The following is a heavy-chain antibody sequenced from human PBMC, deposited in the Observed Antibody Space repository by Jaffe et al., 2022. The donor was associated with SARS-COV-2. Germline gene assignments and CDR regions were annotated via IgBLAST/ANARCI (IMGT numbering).Heavy chain of an antibody. J-gene: IGHJ4*02. D-gene: IGHD3-22*01. CDR2: ISGSGGST. Sequence: EVQLLESGGGLVQPGGSLRLSCAASGFTFSSYAMSWVRQAPGKGLEWVSAISGSGGSTYYADSVKGRFTISRDNSKNTLYLQMNSLRAEDTAVYYCAKDYDSSGYYSPNFDYWGQGTLVTVSS. CDR1: GFTFSSYA. CDR3: AKDYDSSGYYSPNFDY. V-gene: IGHV3-23*01.